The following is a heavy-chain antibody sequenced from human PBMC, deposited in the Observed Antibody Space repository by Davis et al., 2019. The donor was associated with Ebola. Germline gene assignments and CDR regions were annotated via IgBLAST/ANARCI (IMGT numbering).Heavy chain of an antibody. D-gene: IGHD3-16*01. CDR3: GKDLTPGGMDV. Sequence: PGGSLRLSCATSGITFRSYWMSWVRQAPGKGLEWVANIKPDGSETSYADSVKGRFTISRDRGKNTLYLQMNSLRTDDTALYFCGKDLTPGGMDVWGRGTKVTVSS. J-gene: IGHJ6*02. CDR2: IKPDGSET. V-gene: IGHV3-7*03. CDR1: GITFRSYW.